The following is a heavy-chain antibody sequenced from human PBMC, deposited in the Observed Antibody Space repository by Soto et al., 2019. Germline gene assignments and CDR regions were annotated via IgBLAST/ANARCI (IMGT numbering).Heavy chain of an antibody. CDR2: ISYSGGT. Sequence: ETLSLTCSVSGDSIRNYYWSWIRQPPGKGPEWIGFISYSGGTSYNPSLKSRVAMSVDTSKNQLALKVTSVTAADTAVYYCARDVSPTYWGQGMLVTVSS. CDR1: GDSIRNYY. CDR3: ARDVSPTY. V-gene: IGHV4-59*01. J-gene: IGHJ4*02.